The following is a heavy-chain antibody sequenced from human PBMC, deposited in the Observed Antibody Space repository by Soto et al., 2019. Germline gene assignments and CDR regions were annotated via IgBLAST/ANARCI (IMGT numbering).Heavy chain of an antibody. J-gene: IGHJ4*02. CDR1: GFPFSNYG. V-gene: IGHV3-23*01. Sequence: GGSLRLSCAASGFPFSNYGISWVRQAPGKGLEWVSVISGSGGSTYYADSVKGRFTLSRDNSKNTVYLQMNSLRAEDTAVYYCAKDSPVGVPLLRDLHDWGQGTLVTVSS. CDR2: ISGSGGST. CDR3: AKDSPVGVPLLRDLHD. D-gene: IGHD2-15*01.